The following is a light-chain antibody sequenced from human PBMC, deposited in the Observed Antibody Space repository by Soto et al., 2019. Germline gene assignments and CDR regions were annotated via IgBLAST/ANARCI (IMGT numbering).Light chain of an antibody. V-gene: IGLV2-14*01. J-gene: IGLJ2*01. CDR1: SSDVDGYNY. CDR2: EVS. Sequence: QSVLTQPASVSGSPGQSITISCTGTSSDVDGYNYVSWYQQHPGKAPKLMIYEVSNRPSGVSNRFSGSKSGNTASLTISGLQAEDEAHYYCSSYTSSTTVFGGGTKLTVL. CDR3: SSYTSSTTV.